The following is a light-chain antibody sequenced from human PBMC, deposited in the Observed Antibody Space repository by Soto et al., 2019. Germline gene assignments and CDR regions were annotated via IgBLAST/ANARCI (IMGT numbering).Light chain of an antibody. J-gene: IGKJ4*01. CDR3: HQYGISP. CDR1: QSVSSSY. V-gene: IGKV3-20*01. Sequence: EIVLAQSPGTLSLSPGERATLSCRASQSVSSSYLAWYQQKPGQAPRLLIYGASSRATGIPDRFSGSGSGTEFTLTIRRLEPEDFAVYYCHQYGISPFGGGTKVDIK. CDR2: GAS.